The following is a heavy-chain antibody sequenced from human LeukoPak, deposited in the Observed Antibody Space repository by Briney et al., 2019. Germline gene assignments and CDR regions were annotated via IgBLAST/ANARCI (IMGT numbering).Heavy chain of an antibody. V-gene: IGHV4-61*08. J-gene: IGHJ5*02. D-gene: IGHD6-6*01. CDR1: GGSISSGGYY. Sequence: PSETLSLTCTVSGGSISSGGYYWSWIRQHPGKGLEWIGYIYYSGSTNYNPSLKSRVTISVDTSKNQFSLKLSSVTAADTAVYYCARGGPGPYSSSGSGWFDPWGQGTLVTVSS. CDR2: IYYSGST. CDR3: ARGGPGPYSSSGSGWFDP.